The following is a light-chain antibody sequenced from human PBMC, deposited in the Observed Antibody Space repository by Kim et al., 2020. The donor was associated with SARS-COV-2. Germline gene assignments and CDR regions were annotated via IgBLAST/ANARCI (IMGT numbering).Light chain of an antibody. CDR3: QQYDNLPPT. CDR1: QSLSNY. V-gene: IGKV3-20*01. Sequence: EIVLTQSPGTLSLSPGERATLSCRASQSLSNYLVWYQQKPGQAPRLLIYGASNRATGIPDRFSGSGSGTDFILTISRLEPEDFAVYYCQQYDNLPPTCGQGTKVDIK. J-gene: IGKJ1*01. CDR2: GAS.